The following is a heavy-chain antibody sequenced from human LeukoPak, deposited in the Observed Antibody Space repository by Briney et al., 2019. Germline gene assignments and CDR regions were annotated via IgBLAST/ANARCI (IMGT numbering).Heavy chain of an antibody. J-gene: IGHJ4*02. CDR3: AREADFFGSGSPSDY. D-gene: IGHD3-10*01. CDR1: GFTFSTYA. V-gene: IGHV3-23*01. Sequence: GGSLRLSCAASGFTFSTYAMNWVRQAPGKGREWVSGISGSGGRTYYSHSVEGRVTISRDNSKNTLFLQMISLRVEDTAIYYCAREADFFGSGSPSDYWGQGTLVIVSS. CDR2: ISGSGGRT.